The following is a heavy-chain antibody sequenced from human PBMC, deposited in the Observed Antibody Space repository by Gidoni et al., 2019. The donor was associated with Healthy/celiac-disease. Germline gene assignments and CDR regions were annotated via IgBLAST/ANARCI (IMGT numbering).Heavy chain of an antibody. CDR3: ARSDCSGGSCYIYYYYYGMDV. CDR2: IIPIFGTA. CDR1: GGTFSSYA. V-gene: IGHV1-69*01. D-gene: IGHD2-15*01. J-gene: IGHJ6*02. Sequence: QVQLVQSGAEVKKPGSSVKVSCKASGGTFSSYAISWVRQAPGQGLEWMGGIIPIFGTANYAQKFQGRVTITADESTSTAYMDLSSLRSEDTAVYYCARSDCSGGSCYIYYYYYGMDVWGQGTTVTVSS.